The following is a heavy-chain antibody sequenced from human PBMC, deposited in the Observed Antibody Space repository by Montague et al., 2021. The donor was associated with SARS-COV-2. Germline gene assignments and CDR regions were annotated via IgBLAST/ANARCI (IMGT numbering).Heavy chain of an antibody. Sequence: SETLSLTCTVSGGSISSYYWSWIPQPPGKGLSWIRYVGYGGRTNYNPSLESQVTISVGTSKNQCSLKRSSVTAADTAVYYCARAKRGYYYGLGVSAHFAYCGPGTLGTVTS. CDR2: VGYGGRT. V-gene: IGHV4-59*01. D-gene: IGHD3-10*01. CDR1: GGSISSYY. CDR3: ARAKRGYYYGLGVSAHFAY. J-gene: IGHJ4*02.